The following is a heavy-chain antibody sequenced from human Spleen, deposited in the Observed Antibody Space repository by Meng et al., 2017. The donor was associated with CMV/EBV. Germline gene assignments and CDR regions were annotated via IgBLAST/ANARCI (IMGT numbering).Heavy chain of an antibody. D-gene: IGHD1-1*01. Sequence: GESLKISCAASGFTFNNYAMSWVRQAPGKGLEWVSSLSGRSSTPYYADSVRGRFSISRDNFNNTLSLRMNSLRVEDTAVYYCVKEGRAWTPFDWGQGTLVTVSS. V-gene: IGHV3-23*01. CDR2: LSGRSSTP. J-gene: IGHJ4*02. CDR1: GFTFNNYA. CDR3: VKEGRAWTPFD.